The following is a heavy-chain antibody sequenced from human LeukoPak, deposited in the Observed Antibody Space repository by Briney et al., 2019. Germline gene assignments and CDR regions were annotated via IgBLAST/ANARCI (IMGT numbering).Heavy chain of an antibody. CDR3: ATERRDGYNPDFDY. Sequence: PVASVKVSCKVSGYTLTELSMHWVRQAPGKGLEWMGGFDPEDGETIYAQKFQGRVTMTEDTSTDTAYMELSSLRSEDTAVYYCATERRDGYNPDFDYWGQGTLVTVSS. D-gene: IGHD5-24*01. J-gene: IGHJ4*02. CDR1: GYTLTELS. V-gene: IGHV1-24*01. CDR2: FDPEDGET.